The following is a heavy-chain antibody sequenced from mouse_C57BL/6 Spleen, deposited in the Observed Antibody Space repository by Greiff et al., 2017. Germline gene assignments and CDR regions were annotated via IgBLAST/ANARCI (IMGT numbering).Heavy chain of an antibody. Sequence: VQLQQPGAELVKPGASVKLSCTASGYTFTSYWMQWVNQRPGQGLEWIGYINPSGSYTNYNQKFKGKATLTDDTSSSTSYMQLSSLTSEDSVVYYCANSRGNDGYYAMDYWGQGTSVTVSS. D-gene: IGHD2-2*01. J-gene: IGHJ4*01. CDR2: INPSGSYT. V-gene: IGHV1-50*01. CDR3: ANSRGNDGYYAMDY. CDR1: GYTFTSYW.